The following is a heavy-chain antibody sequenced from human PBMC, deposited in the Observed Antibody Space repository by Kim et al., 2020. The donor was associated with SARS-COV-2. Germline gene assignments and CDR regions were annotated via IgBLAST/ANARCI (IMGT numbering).Heavy chain of an antibody. Sequence: GGSLRLSCAASGFTFNNYAMSWVRQAPGKGLEWVSAISSGGSITKYADSVKGRFTISRDNSKNTLYLQVSSLSAEDTAVYYCAKQLGGSGSYNLCAFDYWGQGTLVIVSS. V-gene: IGHV3-23*01. CDR3: AKQLGGSGSYNLCAFDY. J-gene: IGHJ4*02. D-gene: IGHD1-26*01. CDR2: ISSGGSIT. CDR1: GFTFNNYA.